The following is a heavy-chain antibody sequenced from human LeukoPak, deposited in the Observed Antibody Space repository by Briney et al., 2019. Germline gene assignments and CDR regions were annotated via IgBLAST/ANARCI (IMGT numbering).Heavy chain of an antibody. Sequence: GGSLRLSCAASGFTFSSYAMSWVRQAPGKGLEWVSAISGSGGSTYYADSVKGRFTISRDNSKNTLYLQMNSLRAEDTAVYYCAKVDGSGSYYMDYFDYWGQGTLVTVSS. CDR2: ISGSGGST. CDR3: AKVDGSGSYYMDYFDY. D-gene: IGHD3-10*01. V-gene: IGHV3-23*01. CDR1: GFTFSSYA. J-gene: IGHJ4*02.